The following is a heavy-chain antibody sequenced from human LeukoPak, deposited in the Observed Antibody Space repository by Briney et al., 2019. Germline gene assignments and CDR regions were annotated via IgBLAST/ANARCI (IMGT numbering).Heavy chain of an antibody. CDR3: AKRGVVIRVVLVGFHKEAYYFDS. Sequence: SVKVSCKASGGTFSSYAISWVRQAPGQGLEWMGGIIPIFGTANYAQKFQGRVTITTDESTSTAYMELSSLRAEDTAVYFCAKRGVVIRVVLVGFHKEAYYFDSWGQGALVTVSS. CDR1: GGTFSSYA. CDR2: IIPIFGTA. V-gene: IGHV1-69*05. D-gene: IGHD3-10*01. J-gene: IGHJ4*02.